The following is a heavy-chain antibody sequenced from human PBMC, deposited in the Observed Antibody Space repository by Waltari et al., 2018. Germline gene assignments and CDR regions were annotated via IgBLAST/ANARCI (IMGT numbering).Heavy chain of an antibody. V-gene: IGHV3-30*15. J-gene: IGHJ6*02. Sequence: QVHLVESGGGVVQPGRSLTLSCAASGFTFSSYPMHWVRQAPGKGLEWVAFTSYDGDIHYYAEFVEGRFTISRDNVRNTVHLHMSRLRVKDTAVYYCARGLAATVYYFNGLDVWGQGTSVLVSS. CDR2: TSYDGDIH. CDR1: GFTFSSYP. D-gene: IGHD2-15*01. CDR3: ARGLAATVYYFNGLDV.